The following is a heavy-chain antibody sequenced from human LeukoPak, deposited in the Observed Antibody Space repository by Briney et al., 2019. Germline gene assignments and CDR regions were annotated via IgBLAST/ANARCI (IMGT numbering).Heavy chain of an antibody. D-gene: IGHD1-20*01. CDR3: ARDNLDWFDP. Sequence: GGSLRLSCAASGFTFSSYSMNWVRQAPGEGLEWVSYISSSSSTIYYADSVKGRFTISRDNAKNSLYLQMNSLRAEDTAVYYCARDNLDWFDPWGQGTLVTVSS. CDR2: ISSSSSTI. J-gene: IGHJ5*02. V-gene: IGHV3-48*01. CDR1: GFTFSSYS.